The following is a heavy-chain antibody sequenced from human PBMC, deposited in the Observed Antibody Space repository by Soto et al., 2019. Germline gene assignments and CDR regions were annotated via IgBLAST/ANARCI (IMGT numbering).Heavy chain of an antibody. Sequence: QVQLVQSGAEVKKPGASVKISCRASGYTFTNYYMQWVRQAPGKGLEWMAIINPSGFSTSYAQKFQGRMTLTMDTSASTVYMELTSLRSEDTAVYYCAVASFDYWGQGTLVTVPS. D-gene: IGHD2-15*01. V-gene: IGHV1-46*01. J-gene: IGHJ4*02. CDR3: AVASFDY. CDR1: GYTFTNYY. CDR2: INPSGFST.